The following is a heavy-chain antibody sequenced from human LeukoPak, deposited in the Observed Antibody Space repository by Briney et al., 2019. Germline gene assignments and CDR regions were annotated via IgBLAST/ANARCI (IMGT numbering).Heavy chain of an antibody. Sequence: QTGGSLRLSCAASGFTSSSYAMHWVRQAPGKGLEYVSRISSNGGSTYYANSVKGRFTISRDNSKNTLYLQMGSLRAADMAVYYCVRGGYYDFWSGTFDYWGQGTLVTVSS. D-gene: IGHD3-3*01. CDR1: GFTSSSYA. CDR2: ISSNGGST. V-gene: IGHV3-64*01. J-gene: IGHJ4*02. CDR3: VRGGYYDFWSGTFDY.